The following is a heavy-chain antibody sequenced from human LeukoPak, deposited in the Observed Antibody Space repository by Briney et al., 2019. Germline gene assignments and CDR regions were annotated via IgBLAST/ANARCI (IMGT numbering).Heavy chain of an antibody. D-gene: IGHD1-14*01. V-gene: IGHV1-18*01. CDR2: VSTYNGDT. J-gene: IGHJ1*01. CDR1: GYTFTDFG. Sequence: ASVKVSCKASGYTFTDFGFIWVRQAPGQGLEWMGWVSTYNGDTDYAKKFQDRVTMTTESSTQTTFMELRYLRSDDTAVYYCARAESMALYFLYWGQGTLVSVSS. CDR3: ARAESMALYFLY.